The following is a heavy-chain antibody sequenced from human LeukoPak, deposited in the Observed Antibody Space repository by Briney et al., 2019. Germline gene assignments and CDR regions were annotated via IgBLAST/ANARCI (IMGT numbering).Heavy chain of an antibody. CDR3: ARLRYYGDYVDY. D-gene: IGHD4-17*01. Sequence: SETLSLTCTVSGGSINSNNYYWGWIRQPPGKGLEWIGSIYSSGSTYFNPSLKSRLTISVDTSKNQFSLKLSSVTAADTAVYYCARLRYYGDYVDYWGQGTLVTVSS. J-gene: IGHJ4*02. V-gene: IGHV4-39*01. CDR1: GGSINSNNYY. CDR2: IYSSGST.